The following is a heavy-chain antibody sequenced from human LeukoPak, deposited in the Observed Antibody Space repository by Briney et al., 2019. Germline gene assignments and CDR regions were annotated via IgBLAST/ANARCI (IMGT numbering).Heavy chain of an antibody. D-gene: IGHD2-15*01. CDR2: IYPGDSDT. J-gene: IGHJ5*02. Sequence: GESLKISCKGSGYSFTNYWIAWVRQMPGKDLEWMGIIYPGDSDTRYSPSFQGQVTISADKSISTAYLQWSSLKASDTAMYYCARKGKDCSGGSCHNWFDPWGQGTLVTVSS. CDR1: GYSFTNYW. CDR3: ARKGKDCSGGSCHNWFDP. V-gene: IGHV5-51*01.